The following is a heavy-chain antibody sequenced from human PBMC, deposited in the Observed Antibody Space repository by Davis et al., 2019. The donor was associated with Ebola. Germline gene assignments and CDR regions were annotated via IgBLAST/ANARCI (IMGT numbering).Heavy chain of an antibody. V-gene: IGHV3-64*01. Sequence: ESLKPPCPASGFTFSSYAMHWVRQAPGKGLEYVSAISGNENSAYYANSLKGRFTISRDNSKNTLYLQMGSLRAEDMAVYYCARDRAYGMDVWGRGTTVTVSS. CDR3: ARDRAYGMDV. CDR2: ISGNENSA. J-gene: IGHJ6*02. CDR1: GFTFSSYA.